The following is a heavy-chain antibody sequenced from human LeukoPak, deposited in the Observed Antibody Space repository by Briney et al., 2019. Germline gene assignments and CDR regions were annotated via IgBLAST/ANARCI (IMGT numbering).Heavy chain of an antibody. CDR1: GVSISGYY. CDR2: IYHSGSSRTT. J-gene: IGHJ4*02. V-gene: IGHV4-59*08. CDR3: ARHEGSGGWYNY. D-gene: IGHD6-19*01. Sequence: SETLSLTCTVSGVSISGYYWTWIRQPPGKGLEWIAYIYHSGSSRTTNYNPSLKSRVTISLDTSKNQVSLKLSSVTAADTAVYYCARHEGSGGWYNYWGQGTLVTVSS.